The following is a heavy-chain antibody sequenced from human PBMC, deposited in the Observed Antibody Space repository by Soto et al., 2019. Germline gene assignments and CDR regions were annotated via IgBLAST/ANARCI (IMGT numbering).Heavy chain of an antibody. D-gene: IGHD3-9*01. CDR1: GYTFTSYW. CDR2: VYPSDSDA. Sequence: GESLKISCQGSGYTFTSYWIGWVRQRPGKGLEWMGIVYPSDSDARYTPSFQGRVTISADKSIDTAYLQWSRLEASDTAIYYCARCVFLTRIGFYIDFWGLGTTVTVSS. J-gene: IGHJ4*02. V-gene: IGHV5-51*01. CDR3: ARCVFLTRIGFYIDF.